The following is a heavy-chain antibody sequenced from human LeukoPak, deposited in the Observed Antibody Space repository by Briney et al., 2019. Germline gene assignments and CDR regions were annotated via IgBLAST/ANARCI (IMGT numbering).Heavy chain of an antibody. V-gene: IGHV3-30*04. D-gene: IGHD3-22*01. Sequence: GGSLRLSCAASGFTFSSYAMHWVRQAPGKGLEWVAVISYDGSNKYYADSVKGRFTISRDNSKNTLYLQMNSLRAEDTAVYYCASVRSYYDSSGYPTLFDYWGQGTLLTVSS. CDR3: ASVRSYYDSSGYPTLFDY. CDR1: GFTFSSYA. CDR2: ISYDGSNK. J-gene: IGHJ4*02.